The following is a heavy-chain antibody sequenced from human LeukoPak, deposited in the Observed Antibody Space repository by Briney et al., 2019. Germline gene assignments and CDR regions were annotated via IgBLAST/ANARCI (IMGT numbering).Heavy chain of an antibody. J-gene: IGHJ4*02. CDR3: ARLAVAFDY. CDR1: GFTFSSYE. CDR2: ISSSGSTI. Sequence: GGSLRLSCAASGFTFSSYEMNWVRQAPGKGLEWVSYISSSGSTIYYADSVKGRFTISRDNAKNSLYLQMNSLSAEDTAVYYCARLAVAFDYWGQGTLVTVSS. D-gene: IGHD6-19*01. V-gene: IGHV3-48*03.